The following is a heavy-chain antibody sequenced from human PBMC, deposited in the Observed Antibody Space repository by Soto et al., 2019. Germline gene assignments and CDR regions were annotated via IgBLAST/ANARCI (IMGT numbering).Heavy chain of an antibody. Sequence: EVQLVESGGGLVQPGGSLRLSCAASGFTFSSYWMHWVRQAPGKGLVWVSRINSDGSSTSYADSVKGRFTISRDNAKNTLYLQMNSLRAEDTAVYYCARDLEKRLLWSGEGYYYYYGMDVWGQGTTVTVSS. J-gene: IGHJ6*02. CDR2: INSDGSST. CDR1: GFTFSSYW. CDR3: ARDLEKRLLWSGEGYYYYYGMDV. D-gene: IGHD3-10*01. V-gene: IGHV3-74*01.